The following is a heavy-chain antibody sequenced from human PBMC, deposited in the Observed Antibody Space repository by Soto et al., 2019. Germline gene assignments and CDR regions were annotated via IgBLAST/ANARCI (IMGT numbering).Heavy chain of an antibody. J-gene: IGHJ6*02. Sequence: PGGSLRLSCAASGFTFSDYYMSWIRQAPGKGLEYISLITNSGGPMYYADSVKGRFTISRDNAKNSLFLQMNSLRAEDTAVHYCARNGITRGMDVWGQGTTVTVSS. CDR3: ARNGITRGMDV. CDR2: ITNSGGPM. CDR1: GFTFSDYY. V-gene: IGHV3-11*01.